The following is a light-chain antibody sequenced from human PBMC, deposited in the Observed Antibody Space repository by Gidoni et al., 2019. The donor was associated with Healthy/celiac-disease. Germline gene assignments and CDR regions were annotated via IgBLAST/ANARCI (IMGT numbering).Light chain of an antibody. CDR1: QDISNY. CDR2: DAS. CDR3: QQYDNLWT. J-gene: IGKJ1*01. Sequence: DIQMTQSPSSLSASVGDRVTITCQASQDISNYLNGYQQKPGKAPKLLIYDASNLETGVPSRFSGSGSGTDFTFTISSLQPEDIATYYCQQYDNLWTFGQGTKVEIK. V-gene: IGKV1-33*01.